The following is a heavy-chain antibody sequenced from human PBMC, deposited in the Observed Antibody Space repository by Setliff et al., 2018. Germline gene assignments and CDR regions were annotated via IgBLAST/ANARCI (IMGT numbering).Heavy chain of an antibody. Sequence: ASVKVSCKASGYTFTNYGINWVRQAPGQGLEWMGWISAYTGNTNYAQKLQGRVSMTTDTSTSTAYMELRSLTSDDTAVYYCSRLVRYCTTTTCQRASGAEFWGQGTLVTRLL. D-gene: IGHD2-8*01. CDR2: ISAYTGNT. J-gene: IGHJ4*02. CDR3: SRLVRYCTTTTCQRASGAEF. CDR1: GYTFTNYG. V-gene: IGHV1-18*01.